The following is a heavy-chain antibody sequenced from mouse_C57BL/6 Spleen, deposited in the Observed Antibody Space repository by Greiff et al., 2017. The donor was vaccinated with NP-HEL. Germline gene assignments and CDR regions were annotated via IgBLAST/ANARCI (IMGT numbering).Heavy chain of an antibody. CDR2: IYPGSGST. J-gene: IGHJ2*01. CDR3: ARDEDSSGVFDY. Sequence: VQLQQPGAELVKPGASVKMSCKASGYTFTSYWITWVKQRPGQGLEWIGDIYPGSGSTNYNEKFKSKATLTVDTSSSTAYMQLSSLTSEDSAVYYCARDEDSSGVFDYWGQGTTLTVSS. CDR1: GYTFTSYW. V-gene: IGHV1-55*01. D-gene: IGHD3-2*02.